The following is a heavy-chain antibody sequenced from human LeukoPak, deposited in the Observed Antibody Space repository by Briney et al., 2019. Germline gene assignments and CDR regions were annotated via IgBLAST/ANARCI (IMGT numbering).Heavy chain of an antibody. CDR3: AKDFGRYCSSTSCDDGPLDY. Sequence: PGGSLRLSCAASGFSFRRYCMHWVRQAPGKGREGVAFIRYDGSNKYYADSLKGRFTISRDNSKNTLYLPMNSLRAEDTAVYYCAKDFGRYCSSTSCDDGPLDYWGQGTLVTVSS. V-gene: IGHV3-30*02. D-gene: IGHD2-2*01. J-gene: IGHJ4*02. CDR2: IRYDGSNK. CDR1: GFSFRRYC.